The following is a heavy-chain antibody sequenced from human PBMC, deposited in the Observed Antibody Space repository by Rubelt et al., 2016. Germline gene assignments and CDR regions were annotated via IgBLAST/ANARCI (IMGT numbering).Heavy chain of an antibody. CDR1: GGTFSSYA. CDR2: IIPIFGTA. V-gene: IGHV1-69*01. D-gene: IGHD6-19*01. J-gene: IGHJ4*02. Sequence: QVQLVQSGAEVKKPGSSVKVSCKASGGTFSSYAISWVRQAPGQGLEWMGGIIPIFGTANYAQKFQGRVTITADEPTSKAYMELSSLRSEDTAVYYCARDLRGGGEQWLAYYFDYWGQGTLVTVSS. CDR3: ARDLRGGGEQWLAYYFDY.